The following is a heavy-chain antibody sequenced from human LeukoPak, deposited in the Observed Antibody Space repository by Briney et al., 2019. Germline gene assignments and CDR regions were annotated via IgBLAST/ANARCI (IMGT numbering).Heavy chain of an antibody. D-gene: IGHD2-2*02. V-gene: IGHV4-4*09. CDR3: ASGPGYCSSTSCYTEGFFGY. Sequence: SETLSLTCTVSGGSISSYYWSWIRQPPGKGLEWIGYIYTSGSTNYNPSLKSRVTISVDTSKNQFSLKLSSVTAADTAVYYCASGPGYCSSTSCYTEGFFGYWGQGTLVTVSS. CDR1: GGSISSYY. CDR2: IYTSGST. J-gene: IGHJ4*02.